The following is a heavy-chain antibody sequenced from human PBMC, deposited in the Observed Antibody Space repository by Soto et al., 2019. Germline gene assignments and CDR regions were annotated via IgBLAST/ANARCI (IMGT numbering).Heavy chain of an antibody. D-gene: IGHD6-19*01. V-gene: IGHV1-69*01. Sequence: QVQLVQSGAEVKKPGSSVKVSCKASGGTFSSYAISWVRQSPGQGLEWMGGFIPIFGTANYAQKFQGRVTITADESTSTAYMELSSLRSEDTAVYYCAVWGVPSSGWRVFDYWGQGTLVTVSS. CDR3: AVWGVPSSGWRVFDY. CDR1: GGTFSSYA. J-gene: IGHJ4*02. CDR2: FIPIFGTA.